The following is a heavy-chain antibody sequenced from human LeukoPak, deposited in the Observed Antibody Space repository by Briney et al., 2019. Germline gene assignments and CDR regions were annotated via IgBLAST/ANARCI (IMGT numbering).Heavy chain of an antibody. D-gene: IGHD2-15*01. CDR2: VFFRGST. CDR3: ARHDVVIAVKRGYYFDY. CDR1: GGSIGGSSFY. J-gene: IGHJ4*02. Sequence: SETLSLTCTVSGGSIGGSSFYWGWVRHPPGKGLEWLGSVFFRGSTSYNPSVMSRVTISVDTSKNQFSLRLTSVTGADTAVYYCARHDVVIAVKRGYYFDYWGQGALVTVSS. V-gene: IGHV4-39*01.